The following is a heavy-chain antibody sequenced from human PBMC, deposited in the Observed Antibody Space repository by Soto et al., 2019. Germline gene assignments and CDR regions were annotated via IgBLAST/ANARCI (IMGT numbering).Heavy chain of an antibody. J-gene: IGHJ4*02. D-gene: IGHD1-26*01. CDR3: AKRSGNYLGGYIDY. V-gene: IGHV3-23*01. CDR2: LSGSGGDT. Sequence: GGSLRLSCVASGFSFSSYAMTWVRQAPGKGLEWVSGLSGSGGDTYYADSVKGRFTISRDNSRNTMYLQVNSLRADDTAIYYCAKRSGNYLGGYIDYWGQGTLVTVSS. CDR1: GFSFSSYA.